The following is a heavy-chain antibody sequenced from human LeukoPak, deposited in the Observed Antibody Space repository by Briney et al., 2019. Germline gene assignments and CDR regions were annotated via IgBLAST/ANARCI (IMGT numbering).Heavy chain of an antibody. CDR2: IYYSGST. CDR1: GGSISSSSYY. Sequence: SETLSLTCTVSGGSISSSSYYWGWIRQPPGKGLEWIGSIYYSGSTYYNPSLKSRVTISVDTSKNQFSLKLSSVTAADTAVYYCWNSIGSGSYYNGADYMDVWGKGTTVTVSS. D-gene: IGHD3-10*01. J-gene: IGHJ6*03. V-gene: IGHV4-39*07. CDR3: WNSIGSGSYYNGADYMDV.